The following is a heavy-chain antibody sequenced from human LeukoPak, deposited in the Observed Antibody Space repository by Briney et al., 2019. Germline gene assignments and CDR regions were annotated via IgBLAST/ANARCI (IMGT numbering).Heavy chain of an antibody. CDR1: GFTVSSDY. CDR2: MFGGGST. Sequence: GGSLRLSCAVSGFTVSSDYMSWVRQAPGKGLEWVAVMFGGGSTYYADSVRGRFIISRDSAKNTLYLQLNSLRAEDTAVYYCARHYYYASGNYSFDSWGQGTLVSVSS. V-gene: IGHV3-66*02. CDR3: ARHYYYASGNYSFDS. J-gene: IGHJ4*02. D-gene: IGHD3-10*01.